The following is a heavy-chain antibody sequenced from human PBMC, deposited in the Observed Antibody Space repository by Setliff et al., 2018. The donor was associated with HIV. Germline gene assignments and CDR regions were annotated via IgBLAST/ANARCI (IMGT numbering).Heavy chain of an antibody. CDR2: IYHTGST. CDR1: GGSINSTSYY. V-gene: IGHV4-39*01. CDR3: ARSIVPVASGYYYFEY. D-gene: IGHD3-3*01. J-gene: IGHJ4*02. Sequence: PSETLSLTCTVSGGSINSTSYYWGWIRQPPGHGLEWLGSIYHTGSTYYKPSLKSRVTISVGTSKNQFSLRLSSVAAGDAAVYYCARSIVPVASGYYYFEYWGQGTLVTVSS.